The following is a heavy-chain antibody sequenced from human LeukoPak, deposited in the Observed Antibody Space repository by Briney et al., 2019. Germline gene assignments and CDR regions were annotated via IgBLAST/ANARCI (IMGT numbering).Heavy chain of an antibody. CDR2: IRYDGSNK. D-gene: IGHD6-19*01. V-gene: IGHV3-30*02. Sequence: PAGSLRLSCVASGFTFSTYGMHWVRQAPGKGLEWVAFIRYDGSNKYYGDSVEGRFTISRDNSKNTLYMQMNSLRPEDNAVYLCAKDNGYSSAWHEFFHQWGQGTQVTVSS. J-gene: IGHJ1*01. CDR3: AKDNGYSSAWHEFFHQ. CDR1: GFTFSTYG.